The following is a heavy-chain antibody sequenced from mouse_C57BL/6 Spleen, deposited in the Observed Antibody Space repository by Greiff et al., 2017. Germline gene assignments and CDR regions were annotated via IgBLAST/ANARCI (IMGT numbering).Heavy chain of an antibody. CDR2: IRNKANGYTT. J-gene: IGHJ2*01. Sequence: EVHLVESGGGLVQPGGSLSLSCAASGFTFTDYYMSWVRQPPGKALEWLGFIRNKANGYTTEYSASVQGRFTISRDNSQSILYLQMNALRAEDSATYYCASHDSSGYFDYWGQGTTLTVSS. CDR3: ASHDSSGYFDY. D-gene: IGHD3-2*02. CDR1: GFTFTDYY. V-gene: IGHV7-3*01.